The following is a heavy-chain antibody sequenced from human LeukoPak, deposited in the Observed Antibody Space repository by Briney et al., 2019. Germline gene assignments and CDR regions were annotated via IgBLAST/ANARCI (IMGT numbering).Heavy chain of an antibody. Sequence: SETLSLTCTVSGDSISSGSYYWSWIRQPAGKGLEWIGRIYTSGSTNYNPSLKSRVTISVDTSKNQFSLKLSSVTAADTAVYYCARDSAGVLRYFVNWFDPWGQGTLVTVSS. CDR1: GDSISSGSYY. CDR2: IYTSGST. J-gene: IGHJ5*02. D-gene: IGHD3-9*01. V-gene: IGHV4-61*02. CDR3: ARDSAGVLRYFVNWFDP.